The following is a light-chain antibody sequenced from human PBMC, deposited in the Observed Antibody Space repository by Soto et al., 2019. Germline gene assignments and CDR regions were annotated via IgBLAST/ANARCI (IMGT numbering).Light chain of an antibody. CDR1: STDVGAYDY. V-gene: IGLV2-14*03. J-gene: IGLJ1*01. CDR2: DVN. CDR3: SSCSGLSTLYV. Sequence: QSALTQPASVSGSPGQSITISCTGTSTDVGAYDYVSWFQQHPGKAPTLIIYDVNNRPSGVSTRFSGSKSGNTASLTISGLQAEDESDYYCSSCSGLSTLYVFGTGTTLTVL.